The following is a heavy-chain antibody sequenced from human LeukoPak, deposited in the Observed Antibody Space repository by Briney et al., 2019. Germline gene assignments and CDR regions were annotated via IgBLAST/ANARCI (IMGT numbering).Heavy chain of an antibody. CDR3: AREVGWLHPQGAFDI. CDR2: IYHSGST. Sequence: QASETLSLTCTVSGYSISSGYYWGWIRQPPGKGLEWIGSIYHSGSTYYNPSLKSRVTISVDTSKNHFSLKLGSVTAADTAVYYCAREVGWLHPQGAFDIWGQGTMVAVSS. J-gene: IGHJ3*02. D-gene: IGHD5-12*01. CDR1: GYSISSGYY. V-gene: IGHV4-38-2*02.